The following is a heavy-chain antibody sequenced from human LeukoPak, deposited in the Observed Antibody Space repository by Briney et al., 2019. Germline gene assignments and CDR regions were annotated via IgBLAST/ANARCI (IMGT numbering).Heavy chain of an antibody. V-gene: IGHV3-7*01. Sequence: GGSRRLSCAASGFTFSSYWMSWVRQAPGKGLEWVANIKQDGSEKYYVDSVKGRFTISRDNAKNSLYLQMNSLRAEDTAVYYCARDLGNIAVAATHFDYWGQGTLVTVSS. CDR1: GFTFSSYW. J-gene: IGHJ4*02. CDR2: IKQDGSEK. D-gene: IGHD6-19*01. CDR3: ARDLGNIAVAATHFDY.